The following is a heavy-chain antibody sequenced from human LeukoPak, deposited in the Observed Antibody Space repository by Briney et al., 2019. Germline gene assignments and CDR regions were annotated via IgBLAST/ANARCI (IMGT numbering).Heavy chain of an antibody. CDR1: GFTLDDYA. J-gene: IGHJ4*02. Sequence: GGSLRLSCAASGFTLDDYAMHWVRQAPGKGLEWVSGISWNSGSIGYADSVKGRFTISRDNAKNSLYLQMNSLRAEDMALYYCAKGDSGSYQGYYFDYWGQGTLVTVSS. CDR2: ISWNSGSI. V-gene: IGHV3-9*03. CDR3: AKGDSGSYQGYYFDY. D-gene: IGHD1-26*01.